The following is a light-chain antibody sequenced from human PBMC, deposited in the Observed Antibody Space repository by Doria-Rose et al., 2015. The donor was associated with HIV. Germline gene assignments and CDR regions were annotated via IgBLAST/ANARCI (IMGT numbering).Light chain of an antibody. Sequence: TQSPESLGMSLGERATFICKSNQSLLYTSKHYLAWYQQKPGQPPKLLIYWASTRQSGVPARFSGSWSGTDFTLTISSLEAEDAAVYYCQQYYDTPSFGPGTTVDIK. J-gene: IGKJ3*01. CDR2: WAS. V-gene: IGKV4-1*01. CDR3: QQYYDTPS. CDR1: QSLLYTSKHY.